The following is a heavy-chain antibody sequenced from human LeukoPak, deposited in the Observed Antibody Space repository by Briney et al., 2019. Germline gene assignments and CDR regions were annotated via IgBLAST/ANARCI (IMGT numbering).Heavy chain of an antibody. CDR3: ARQYYYDSSGDDVFDI. Sequence: SEALSLTCTVSGGSISTHYWSWIRQPPGKGLEWIGYIYYSGSTNYNPSLKSRVTISVDTSKNQFSLKLSSVTAADTAVYYCARQYYYDSSGDDVFDIWGQGTMVTVSS. J-gene: IGHJ3*02. V-gene: IGHV4-59*08. D-gene: IGHD3-22*01. CDR2: IYYSGST. CDR1: GGSISTHY.